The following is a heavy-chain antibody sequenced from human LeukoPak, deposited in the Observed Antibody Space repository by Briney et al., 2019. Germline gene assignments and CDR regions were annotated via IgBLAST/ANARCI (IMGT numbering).Heavy chain of an antibody. J-gene: IGHJ5*02. CDR3: ARQGGVQLERRGRLDP. V-gene: IGHV5-10-1*01. CDR2: IDPSDSYT. CDR1: GSSFTSYW. D-gene: IGHD1-1*01. Sequence: GESLQISCKGSGSSFTSYWISWVRQMPGKGLEWMGRIDPSDSYTNYSPSFQGHVTISADKSISTAYLQWSSLKASDTAMYYCARQGGVQLERRGRLDPWGQGTLVTVSS.